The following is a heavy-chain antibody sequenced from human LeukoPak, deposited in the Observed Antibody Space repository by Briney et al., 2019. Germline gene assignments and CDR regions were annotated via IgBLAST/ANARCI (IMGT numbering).Heavy chain of an antibody. CDR2: ISGSGGYT. CDR1: GFIFSSYA. J-gene: IGHJ6*02. Sequence: PGGSLRLSCAASGFIFSSYAMSWVRQAPGKGLEWVSDISGSGGYTYYADSVKGRFTISRDNSKNTLYLQMNSLRVEDTAEYHCAKGRGEYYHYGMDVWGQGTTVTVSS. CDR3: AKGRGEYYHYGMDV. V-gene: IGHV3-23*01. D-gene: IGHD5-24*01.